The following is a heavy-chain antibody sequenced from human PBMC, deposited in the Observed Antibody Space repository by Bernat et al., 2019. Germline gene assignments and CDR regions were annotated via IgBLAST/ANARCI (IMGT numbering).Heavy chain of an antibody. V-gene: IGHV3-30-3*01. CDR3: AGAYYYDLSPGMDV. CDR2: ISYDGSNK. Sequence: QVQLVESGGGVVQPGRSLRLSCAASGFTFSSYAMHWVRQAPGKGLEWVAVISYDGSNKYYADSVKGRFTISRDNSKNTLYLQMNSLRAEDTAVYYCAGAYYYDLSPGMDVWGQGTTVTVSS. CDR1: GFTFSSYA. D-gene: IGHD3-22*01. J-gene: IGHJ6*02.